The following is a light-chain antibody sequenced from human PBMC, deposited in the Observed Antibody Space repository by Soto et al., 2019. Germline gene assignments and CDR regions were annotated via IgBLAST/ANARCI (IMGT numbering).Light chain of an antibody. Sequence: DIPMTQSPSSLSASVGDRVTITCRASQSISIYLNWYKQKPGKAPKLLIYTASSLKSGVPSRFSGSGSGTDFTLTISSLQPEDFATYYCQQSHSTPFTFGPGTKVHIK. CDR3: QQSHSTPFT. CDR2: TAS. V-gene: IGKV1-39*01. CDR1: QSISIY. J-gene: IGKJ3*01.